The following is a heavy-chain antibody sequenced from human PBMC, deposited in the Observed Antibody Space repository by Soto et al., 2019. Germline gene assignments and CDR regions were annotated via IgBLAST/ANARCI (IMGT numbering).Heavy chain of an antibody. V-gene: IGHV2-5*02. Sequence: SGPTLVNPTQILTLTCTFSGFSLTTSGVGVGWIRQPPGKALEWLALIFWDDDKRYNPSLRSRLTITKDTSKNQVVLTMTNMDPVDNATYCSHSVLRFFDYWGQGALVTVSS. CDR1: GFSLTTSGVG. CDR3: SHSVLRFFDY. CDR2: IFWDDDK. J-gene: IGHJ4*02. D-gene: IGHD3-10*01.